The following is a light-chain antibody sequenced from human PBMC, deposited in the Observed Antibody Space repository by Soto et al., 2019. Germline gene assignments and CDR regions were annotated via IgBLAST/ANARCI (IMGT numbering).Light chain of an antibody. V-gene: IGLV2-14*01. CDR3: SSDTSSSTRYV. CDR2: EVS. CDR1: GSNIGSHT. Sequence: QSVLTQPPSASGTPGQRVTISCSGSGSNIGSHTVSWYQQHPGKAPKLMIYEVSNRPSGVSNRFSGSKSGNTASLTISGLQAEDEADYYCSSDTSSSTRYVFGTGTKLTVL. J-gene: IGLJ1*01.